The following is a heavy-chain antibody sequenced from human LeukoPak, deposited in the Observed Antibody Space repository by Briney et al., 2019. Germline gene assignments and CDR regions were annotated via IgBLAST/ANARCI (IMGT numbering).Heavy chain of an antibody. CDR1: GYTFTSYA. CDR3: ARESARDDYYYYYGMDV. J-gene: IGHJ6*02. V-gene: IGHV1-3*01. CDR2: INAGNGNT. Sequence: ASVKVSCKASGYTFTSYAMHWVRQAPGQRLEWMGWINAGNGNTKYSQKFQGRVTITRDTSASTAYMELSSLRSEDTAVYYCARESARDDYYYYYGMDVWGQGTTVTVSS.